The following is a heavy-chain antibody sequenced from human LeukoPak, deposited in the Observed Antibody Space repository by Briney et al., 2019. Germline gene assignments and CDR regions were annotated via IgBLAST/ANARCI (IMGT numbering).Heavy chain of an antibody. D-gene: IGHD2-15*01. CDR3: AGGGQDAFDI. CDR2: IYYSGST. J-gene: IGHJ3*02. Sequence: SQTLSLTRTVSGGSISSDGYYWSWIRQHPGKGLEWIGYIYYSGSTYYNPSLKSRVTISVDTSKNQFSLKLSSVTAADTAVYYCAGGGQDAFDIWGQGTMVTVSS. V-gene: IGHV4-31*03. CDR1: GGSISSDGYY.